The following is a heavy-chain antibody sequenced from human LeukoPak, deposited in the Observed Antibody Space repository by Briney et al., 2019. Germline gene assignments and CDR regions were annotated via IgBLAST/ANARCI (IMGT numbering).Heavy chain of an antibody. CDR1: GGSISSSSSY. V-gene: IGHV4-39*01. D-gene: IGHD2-8*01. J-gene: IGHJ5*02. CDR3: ARTGRTSVYALGWFDP. CDR2: IYYSGSS. Sequence: KPSETLSLTCSVSGGSISSSSSYWGWIRQPPGKGLEWIGSIYYSGSSFDNPALKSRVTISVDTSKNQFSLKLSSVTAADTAVYYCARTGRTSVYALGWFDPWGQGTLVTVSS.